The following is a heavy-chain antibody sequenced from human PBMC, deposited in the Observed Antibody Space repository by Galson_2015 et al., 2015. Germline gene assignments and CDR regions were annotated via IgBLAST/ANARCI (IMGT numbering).Heavy chain of an antibody. V-gene: IGHV1-2*04. CDR3: ARLSRVDILTGYYKEFGYFDY. J-gene: IGHJ4*02. D-gene: IGHD3-9*01. CDR2: INPNSGGT. Sequence: SVKVSCKASGYTFTGYYMHWVRQAPGQGLEWMGWINPNSGGTNYAQKFQGWVTMTRDTSISTAYMELSRLRSDDTAVYYCARLSRVDILTGYYKEFGYFDYWGQGTLVTVSS. CDR1: GYTFTGYY.